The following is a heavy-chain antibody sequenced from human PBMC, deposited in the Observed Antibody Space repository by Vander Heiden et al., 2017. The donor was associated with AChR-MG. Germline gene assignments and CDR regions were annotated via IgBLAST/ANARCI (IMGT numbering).Heavy chain of an antibody. Sequence: QVQLQQWGAGLLKPSETLSLTCAVYGGSFSGYSWSWIRHAPGKGLEWIGEINHSGSTNYNPSLKSRVTISVDTSKTQFSLKLSSVTAADTAVYYCARGLPGQWLVLDYWGQGTLVTVSS. CDR2: INHSGST. CDR1: GGSFSGYS. J-gene: IGHJ4*02. CDR3: ARGLPGQWLVLDY. D-gene: IGHD6-19*01. V-gene: IGHV4-34*01.